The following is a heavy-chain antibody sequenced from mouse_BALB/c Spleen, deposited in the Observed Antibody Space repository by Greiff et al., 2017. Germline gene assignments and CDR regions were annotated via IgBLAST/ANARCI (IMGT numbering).Heavy chain of an antibody. Sequence: VQLQQSGAELVRPGALVKLSCKASGFNIKDYYMHWVKQRPEQGLEWIGWIDPENGNTIYDPKFQGKASITADTSSNTAYLQLSSLTSEDTAVYYCAAYSGNYWYFDVWGAGTTVTVSS. CDR1: GFNIKDYY. J-gene: IGHJ1*01. V-gene: IGHV14-1*02. CDR2: IDPENGNT. CDR3: AAYSGNYWYFDV. D-gene: IGHD2-10*01.